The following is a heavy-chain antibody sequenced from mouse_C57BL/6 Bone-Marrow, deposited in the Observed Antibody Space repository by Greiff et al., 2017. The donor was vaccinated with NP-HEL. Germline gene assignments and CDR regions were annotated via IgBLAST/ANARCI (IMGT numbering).Heavy chain of an antibody. CDR1: GYTFTSYW. CDR3: AREGPPLFDY. J-gene: IGHJ2*01. D-gene: IGHD3-3*01. CDR2: IYPSDSET. V-gene: IGHV1-61*01. Sequence: QVQLQQPGAELVRPGSSVKLSCKASGYTFTSYWMDWVKQRPGQGLEWIGNIYPSDSETHYNQKFKDKATLTVDKSSSTAYTQLSSLTSEDSAVYYCAREGPPLFDYWGQGTTLTVSS.